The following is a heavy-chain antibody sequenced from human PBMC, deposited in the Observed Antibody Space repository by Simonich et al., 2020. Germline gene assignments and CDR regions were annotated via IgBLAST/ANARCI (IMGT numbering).Heavy chain of an antibody. V-gene: IGHV1-8*03. Sequence: QVQLVQSGAEVKKPGASVKVSCKASGYTFTSYDINWVRQATGQGREWMGGMNPNSGNTGYAQKLQGRVTITRNTSISTAYMELSSLRSEDTAVYYCARARYCSSTSCYNWFDPWGQGTLVTVSS. CDR1: GYTFTSYD. D-gene: IGHD2-2*01. J-gene: IGHJ5*02. CDR2: MNPNSGNT. CDR3: ARARYCSSTSCYNWFDP.